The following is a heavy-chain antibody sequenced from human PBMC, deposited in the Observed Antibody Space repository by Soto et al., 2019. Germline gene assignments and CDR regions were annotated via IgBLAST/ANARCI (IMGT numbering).Heavy chain of an antibody. D-gene: IGHD3-16*02. Sequence: QVQLVQSGAEVKKPGSSVKVSCKASGGTFSSYAISWVRQAPGQGLEWMGGIIPIFGTANYAQKFQGRVTITADESTSTGYMELSSLRSEDTAVYYCARSLAHYDYVWGSYRSDYWGQGTLVTVSS. J-gene: IGHJ4*02. V-gene: IGHV1-69*12. CDR2: IIPIFGTA. CDR1: GGTFSSYA. CDR3: ARSLAHYDYVWGSYRSDY.